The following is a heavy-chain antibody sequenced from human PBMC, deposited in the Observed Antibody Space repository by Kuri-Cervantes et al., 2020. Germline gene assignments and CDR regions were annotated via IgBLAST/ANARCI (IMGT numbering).Heavy chain of an antibody. CDR2: IHYSGAT. CDR1: GGSISGYY. V-gene: IGHV4-59*12. Sequence: ESLKISCTVSGGSISGYYWSWIRQPPGKGLEWIGYIHYSGATNYNPLYNPSLSSRVTISVDTSKSQFSLRLRSVTAADTAVYYCARGRSRSRTQLWNEYFQHWGQGTLVTVSS. CDR3: ARGRSRSRTQLWNEYFQH. J-gene: IGHJ1*01. D-gene: IGHD5-18*01.